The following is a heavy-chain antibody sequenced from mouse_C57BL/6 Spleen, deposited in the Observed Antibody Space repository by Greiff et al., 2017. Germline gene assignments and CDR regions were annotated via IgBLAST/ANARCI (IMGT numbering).Heavy chain of an antibody. CDR2: INPNNGGT. Sequence: EVQLQQSGPELVKPGASVKIPCTVSGYTFTDYNMDWVKQSHGKSLEWIGDINPNNGGTIYNQKFKGKATLTVDKSSSTAYMELRSLTSEDTAVYYCARWSNGWFAYWGQGTLVTVSA. D-gene: IGHD2-5*01. J-gene: IGHJ3*01. CDR3: ARWSNGWFAY. V-gene: IGHV1-18*01. CDR1: GYTFTDYN.